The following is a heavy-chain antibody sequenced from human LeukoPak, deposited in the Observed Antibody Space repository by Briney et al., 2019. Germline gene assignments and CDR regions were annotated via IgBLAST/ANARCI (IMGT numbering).Heavy chain of an antibody. Sequence: GGSLRLSCAASGFTFSSYAMTWDRQAPGKGLEWVSAISGSGGRTYYVDSVKGRFTISRDNSKNTLYLQMNSLRAEDTAVYYCAKDQGYSGYDPLDYWGQGTLVTVSS. D-gene: IGHD5-12*01. CDR3: AKDQGYSGYDPLDY. CDR1: GFTFSSYA. CDR2: ISGSGGRT. J-gene: IGHJ4*02. V-gene: IGHV3-23*01.